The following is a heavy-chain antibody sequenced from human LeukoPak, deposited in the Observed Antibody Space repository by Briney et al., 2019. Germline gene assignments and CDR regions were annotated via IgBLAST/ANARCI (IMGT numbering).Heavy chain of an antibody. CDR2: INAGNCNT. V-gene: IGHV1-3*01. J-gene: IGHJ6*04. CDR3: ARIHSLSYYYGMDV. CDR1: RYTFTSYV. D-gene: IGHD3-16*02. Sequence: GASVKDSFMATRYTFTSYVMHWVRQAPGKRLEGMGWINAGNCNTKYPQKFQGRVTITRDTSASTAYMELSSLRSEDTAVYYCARIHSLSYYYGMDVWGKGTTVTVSS.